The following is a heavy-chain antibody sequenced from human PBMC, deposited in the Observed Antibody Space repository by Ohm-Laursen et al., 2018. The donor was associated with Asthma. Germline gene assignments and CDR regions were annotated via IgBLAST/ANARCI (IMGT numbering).Heavy chain of an antibody. D-gene: IGHD1-26*01. CDR2: ISAYNGNT. CDR3: ARVRKWESRDYFDY. J-gene: IGHJ4*02. CDR1: GYTFTSYG. V-gene: IGHV1-18*01. Sequence: ASVKVSCKVSGYTFTSYGISWVRQAPGQGLEWMGWISAYNGNTNYAQKLQGRVTMTTDTSTSTAYMELRSLRSDDTAVYYCARVRKWESRDYFDYWGQGTLVTVSS.